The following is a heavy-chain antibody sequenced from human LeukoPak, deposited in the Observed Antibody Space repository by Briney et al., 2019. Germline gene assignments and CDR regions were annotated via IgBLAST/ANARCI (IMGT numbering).Heavy chain of an antibody. D-gene: IGHD1-7*01. Sequence: PGGSLRLSCAASGFPFSDYYMSWIRQAPGKGLGWVSYISSSGNTIYYGDSVKGRFTVSRDNAKNSLYLQVNSLRVEDTAVYYCARPKLELQAWYFDLWGRGTLVTVSS. CDR3: ARPKLELQAWYFDL. CDR2: ISSSGNTI. V-gene: IGHV3-11*04. J-gene: IGHJ2*01. CDR1: GFPFSDYY.